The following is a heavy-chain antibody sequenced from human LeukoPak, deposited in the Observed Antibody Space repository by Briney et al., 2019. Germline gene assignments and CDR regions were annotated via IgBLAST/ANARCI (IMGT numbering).Heavy chain of an antibody. CDR3: ARSFGATSNWFDP. J-gene: IGHJ5*02. Sequence: SETLSLTCTVSGGSISSYYWSWIRQPPGKGLEGIGYIYTSESTNYNPSLKRQVTISVDTSKNQFSLKLSSGTAADTAVYYCARSFGATSNWFDPWGQGTLVTVSS. CDR1: GGSISSYY. D-gene: IGHD3-10*01. V-gene: IGHV4-4*09. CDR2: IYTSEST.